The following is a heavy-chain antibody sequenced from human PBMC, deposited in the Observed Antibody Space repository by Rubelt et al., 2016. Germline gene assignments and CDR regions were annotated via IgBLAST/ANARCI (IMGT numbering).Heavy chain of an antibody. CDR1: GGSISSSSYY. CDR2: INHSGST. J-gene: IGHJ4*02. Sequence: QLQLQESGPGLVKPSETLSLTCTVSGGSISSSSYYWGWIRQPPGKGLEWIGEINHSGSTNYNPSLKSRFTISVDTSKTQFSLKLSSVTAADTAVYYCARGSISWYVWGQGTLVTVSS. D-gene: IGHD6-13*01. V-gene: IGHV4-39*07. CDR3: ARGSISWYV.